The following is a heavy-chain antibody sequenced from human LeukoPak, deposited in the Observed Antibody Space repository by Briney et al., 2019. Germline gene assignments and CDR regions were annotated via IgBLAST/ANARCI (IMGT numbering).Heavy chain of an antibody. D-gene: IGHD3-10*01. CDR2: INPNSGGT. CDR1: GGTFSSYA. J-gene: IGHJ6*03. Sequence: ASVKVSCKASGGTFSSYAISWVRQAPGQGLEWVGWINPNSGGTNYAQKFQGRVTMTRDTSISTAYMELSRLRSDDTAVYYCARRYFYYQSGYYYYYMDVWGKGTTVTVSS. V-gene: IGHV1-2*02. CDR3: ARRYFYYQSGYYYYYMDV.